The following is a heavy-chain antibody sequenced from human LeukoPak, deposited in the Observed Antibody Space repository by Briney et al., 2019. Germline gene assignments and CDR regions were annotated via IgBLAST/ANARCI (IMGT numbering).Heavy chain of an antibody. J-gene: IGHJ4*02. CDR2: INHSGST. CDR1: GGSFSGYY. V-gene: IGHV4-34*01. CDR3: ARDFDY. Sequence: PSETLSLTCAVYGGSFSGYYWSWIRQPPGKGLEWIGEINHSGSTNYNPSLKSRVTISVDTSKNQFSLKLSSVTAADTAVYYCARDFDYWGQGTLVTVSS.